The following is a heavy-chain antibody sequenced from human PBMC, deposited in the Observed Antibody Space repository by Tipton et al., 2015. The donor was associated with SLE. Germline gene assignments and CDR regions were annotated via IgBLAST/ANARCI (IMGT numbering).Heavy chain of an antibody. CDR2: INHSGST. CDR1: GGSFSSYY. Sequence: TLSLTCAVYGGSFSSYYWSWIRQPPGKLLEWIGEINHSGSTTYNPSLKSRVTISVDTSKNQFSLKLSSVTAADTAVYYCAREAYFDYWGQGTLVTVSS. V-gene: IGHV4-34*01. CDR3: AREAYFDY. J-gene: IGHJ4*02.